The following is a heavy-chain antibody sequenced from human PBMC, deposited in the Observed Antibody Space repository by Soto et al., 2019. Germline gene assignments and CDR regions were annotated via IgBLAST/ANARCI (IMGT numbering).Heavy chain of an antibody. J-gene: IGHJ4*01. CDR3: ARDISAADY. Sequence: GGSLRLSCAASGFSFSHYWMSWVRQAPGEGLEWVANINQDGSGKHYVDSVKGRFTISRDNAKNSLYLQMSSLRAEDTAVYYCARDISAADYWGQGTLVNVSS. CDR2: INQDGSGK. D-gene: IGHD2-21*01. CDR1: GFSFSHYW. V-gene: IGHV3-7*01.